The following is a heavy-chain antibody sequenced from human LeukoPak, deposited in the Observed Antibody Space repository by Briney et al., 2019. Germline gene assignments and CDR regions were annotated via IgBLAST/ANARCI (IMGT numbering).Heavy chain of an antibody. CDR2: TSGSGGST. CDR1: GFTFSSYW. Sequence: PGGSLRLSCAASGFTFSSYWMSWVRQAPGKGLEWVSATSGSGGSTHYADSVKGRFTISRDNSKNTLYLQMNSLRAEDTALYYCAKDSYFYDSSAYYYVDLYYFDYWGQGTLVTVSS. CDR3: AKDSYFYDSSAYYYVDLYYFDY. J-gene: IGHJ4*02. V-gene: IGHV3-23*01. D-gene: IGHD3-22*01.